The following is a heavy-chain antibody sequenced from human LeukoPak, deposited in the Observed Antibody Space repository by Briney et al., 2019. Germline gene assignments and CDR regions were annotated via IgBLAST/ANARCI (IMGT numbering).Heavy chain of an antibody. Sequence: SETLSLTCAVYGDSFSGFYWTWVRQAPGKRVKWIGEISYSGTPRYHPSLNSRLTITLDTSKKQISLNLSPVTAADTAVYFCVRGNVKHYHSVADEYYYYMDVWGKGTAVIVSS. J-gene: IGHJ6*03. D-gene: IGHD6-19*01. CDR1: GDSFSGFY. CDR3: VRGNVKHYHSVADEYYYYMDV. V-gene: IGHV4-34*01. CDR2: ISYSGTP.